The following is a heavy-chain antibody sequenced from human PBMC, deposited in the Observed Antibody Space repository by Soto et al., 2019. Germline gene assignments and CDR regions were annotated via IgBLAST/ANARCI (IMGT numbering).Heavy chain of an antibody. V-gene: IGHV1-69*13. CDR1: GGTFNTYT. CDR2: IIPIFGTT. Sequence: GGSVKVSCKASGGTFNTYTFSWVLQAPGQGLEWMGSIIPIFGTTHYAQSFQGRLSITADQSSTTTYMELRSLTSHDTALYYCARIPRYSFPTSDPLDNWGQGTLVTVSS. D-gene: IGHD1-26*01. J-gene: IGHJ1*01. CDR3: ARIPRYSFPTSDPLDN.